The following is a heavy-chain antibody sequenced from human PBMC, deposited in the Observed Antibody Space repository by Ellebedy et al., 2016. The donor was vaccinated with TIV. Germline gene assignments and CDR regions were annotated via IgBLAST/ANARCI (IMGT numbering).Heavy chain of an antibody. CDR3: ARLCRVRALHDGFDI. Sequence: GESLKISCAASGFTFSGYTMNWVRQVPGKGLEWVSSISSSSSYIYYADSVKGRFTISRDNAKNSLYLQMNSLRAEDTAVYYCARLCRVRALHDGFDIWGQGTMVTVSS. V-gene: IGHV3-21*01. D-gene: IGHD2-2*01. J-gene: IGHJ3*02. CDR2: ISSSSSYI. CDR1: GFTFSGYT.